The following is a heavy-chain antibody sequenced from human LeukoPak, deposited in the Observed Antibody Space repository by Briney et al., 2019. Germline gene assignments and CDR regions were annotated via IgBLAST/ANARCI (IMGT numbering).Heavy chain of an antibody. CDR1: GFTFDDYG. V-gene: IGHV3-20*04. J-gene: IGHJ4*02. D-gene: IGHD2-8*01. Sequence: GGSLRLSCAASGFTFDDYGMSWVRQGPGKGLEWVSGINWNGGRTGYADSVKGRFTISRDNAKNSLYLQMNSLRAEDTALYYCASRPNLYCSHGVCYISDYWGQGTLVTVSS. CDR3: ASRPNLYCSHGVCYISDY. CDR2: INWNGGRT.